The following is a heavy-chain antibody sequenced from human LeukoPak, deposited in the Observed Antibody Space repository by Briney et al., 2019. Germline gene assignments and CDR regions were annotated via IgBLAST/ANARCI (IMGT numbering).Heavy chain of an antibody. CDR1: GFTFSDYT. CDR3: AADSEFDITASFDF. Sequence: GSLRLSCAASGFTFSDYTMNWVRQAPGKGLEWLSCISRGGSYIYYADSVKGRFTISRDNAKNSLYLQMNSLRAEDTAVYYCAADSEFDITASFDFWGQGTLVTVSS. D-gene: IGHD3-10*01. J-gene: IGHJ4*02. CDR2: ISRGGSYI. V-gene: IGHV3-21*01.